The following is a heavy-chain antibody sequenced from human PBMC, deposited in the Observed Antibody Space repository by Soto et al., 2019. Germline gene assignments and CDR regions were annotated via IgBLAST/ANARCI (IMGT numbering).Heavy chain of an antibody. Sequence: EVQLVESGGGLVQPGGSLSLSCAASGFTLSNYWMSWVRQAPGKGLEWVANINQDGSQKFYLDSVEGRFTISRGNGRKALYLQMNSLRAEDTAIYYCARIYCSSSSCYIDFLGEGVLVTVSS. D-gene: IGHD2-2*02. V-gene: IGHV3-7*03. CDR1: GFTLSNYW. J-gene: IGHJ4*02. CDR2: INQDGSQK. CDR3: ARIYCSSSSCYIDF.